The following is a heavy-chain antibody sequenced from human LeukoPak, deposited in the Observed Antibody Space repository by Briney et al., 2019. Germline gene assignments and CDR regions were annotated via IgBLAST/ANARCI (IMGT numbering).Heavy chain of an antibody. V-gene: IGHV3-30*18. Sequence: TGGSLRLSCAASGFTFSNYGMHWVRQAPGKGLEWVAVISYDGGNKYYADSVKGRFTISRDNSKNTLYLQMNSLRAEDTAVYYCAKARCSGGGCYSRNDYFDYWGQGTLVTVSS. CDR2: ISYDGGNK. CDR3: AKARCSGGGCYSRNDYFDY. CDR1: GFTFSNYG. D-gene: IGHD2-15*01. J-gene: IGHJ4*02.